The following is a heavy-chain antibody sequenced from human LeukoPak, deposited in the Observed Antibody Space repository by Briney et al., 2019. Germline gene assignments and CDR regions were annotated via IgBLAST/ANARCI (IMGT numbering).Heavy chain of an antibody. V-gene: IGHV3-21*01. Sequence: GGSLRLSCAASGFTFSSYSMNWVRQAPGKGLEWVSSISSRSSYIYYADSVKGRFTISRDNAKNSLYLQMNSPRAEDTAVYYCAREGKTDCSSTSCYPLDVWGKGTTVTVSS. CDR3: AREGKTDCSSTSCYPLDV. D-gene: IGHD2-2*01. CDR2: ISSRSSYI. CDR1: GFTFSSYS. J-gene: IGHJ6*04.